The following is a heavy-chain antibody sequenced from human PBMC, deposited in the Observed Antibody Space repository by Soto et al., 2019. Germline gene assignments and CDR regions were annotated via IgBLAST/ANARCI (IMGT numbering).Heavy chain of an antibody. J-gene: IGHJ5*02. D-gene: IGHD1-1*01. V-gene: IGHV3-48*01. CDR3: ARDWVEVRRLPYNWFDP. CDR1: GFTFSSYS. Sequence: EVQLVESGGGLVQPGGSLRLSCAASGFTFSSYSMNWARQAPGKGLEWVSYISSSSSTIYYADSVKGRFTISRDNAKNSLYLQMNSLRAEDTAVYYCARDWVEVRRLPYNWFDPWGQGTLVTVSS. CDR2: ISSSSSTI.